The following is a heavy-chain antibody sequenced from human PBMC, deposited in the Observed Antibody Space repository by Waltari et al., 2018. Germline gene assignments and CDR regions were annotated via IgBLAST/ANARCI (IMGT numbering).Heavy chain of an antibody. CDR1: GFTFSSYA. CDR3: AKDPLYDSSGYSDY. J-gene: IGHJ4*02. CDR2: VSGSGGRT. Sequence: EVQLLESGGGLVQPGGSLRLSCAASGFTFSSYAMSWVRQAPGTGLEWVSAVSGSGGRTYYADSVKGRFTISRDNSKNTLYLQMNSLRAEDTAVYYCAKDPLYDSSGYSDYWGQGTLVTVSS. V-gene: IGHV3-23*01. D-gene: IGHD3-22*01.